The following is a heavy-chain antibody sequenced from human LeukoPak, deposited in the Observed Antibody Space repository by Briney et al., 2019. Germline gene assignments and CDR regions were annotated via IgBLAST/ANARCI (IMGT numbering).Heavy chain of an antibody. D-gene: IGHD4-17*01. J-gene: IGHJ5*02. V-gene: IGHV1-2*02. CDR1: GYTFTGYY. Sequence: ASVKVSCKASGYTFTGYYMHWVRQAPGQGLEWMGWINPNSGGTNYAQKFQGRVTMTRDTSISTAYMELSRQRSDDTAVYYCARLRRAGGAYNWFDPWGQGTLVTVSS. CDR3: ARLRRAGGAYNWFDP. CDR2: INPNSGGT.